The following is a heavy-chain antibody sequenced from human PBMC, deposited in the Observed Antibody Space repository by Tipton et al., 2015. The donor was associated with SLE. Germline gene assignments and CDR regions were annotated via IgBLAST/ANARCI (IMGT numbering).Heavy chain of an antibody. CDR2: ISGSGGST. J-gene: IGHJ6*02. CDR3: AKGSWGSTWTGVDYYYGMDV. D-gene: IGHD6-13*01. CDR1: GFTFSSYW. Sequence: SLRLSCAASGFTFSSYWMHWVRQAPGKGLEWVSAISGSGGSTYYADSVKGRFTISRDNSKNTLYLQMNSLRAEDTAVYYCAKGSWGSTWTGVDYYYGMDVWGQGTTVTVSS. V-gene: IGHV3-23*01.